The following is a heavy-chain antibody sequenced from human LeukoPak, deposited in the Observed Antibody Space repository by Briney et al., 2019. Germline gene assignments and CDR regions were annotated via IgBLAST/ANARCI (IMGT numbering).Heavy chain of an antibody. J-gene: IGHJ3*02. D-gene: IGHD3-3*01. CDR2: IRTDGLET. V-gene: IGHV3-74*01. CDR1: GLTFNNYW. CDR3: ARVMSGYYVVLDI. Sequence: GGPLRLSCAASGLTFNNYWMHWVRQAPGKGLVWVSRIRTDGLETSYADSVKGRFTVSRDNAKNTLYLQMNSLRDEDTAVYYCARVMSGYYVVLDIWGQGTMVTVSS.